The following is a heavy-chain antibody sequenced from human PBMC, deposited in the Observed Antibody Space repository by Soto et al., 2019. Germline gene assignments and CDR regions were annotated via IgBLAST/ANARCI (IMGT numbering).Heavy chain of an antibody. V-gene: IGHV3-49*03. D-gene: IGHD6-13*01. CDR2: IRSKAYGGTT. CDR1: GFTFGDYA. J-gene: IGHJ6*02. Sequence: GGSLRLSCTASGFTFGDYAMSWFRQAPGKGLEWLVFIRSKAYGGTTEYAASVKGRFTISRDDSKSIAYLQMNSLKTEDTAVYYCTRSPGGSSSWYFYYYYGMDVWGQGTTVTVSS. CDR3: TRSPGGSSSWYFYYYYGMDV.